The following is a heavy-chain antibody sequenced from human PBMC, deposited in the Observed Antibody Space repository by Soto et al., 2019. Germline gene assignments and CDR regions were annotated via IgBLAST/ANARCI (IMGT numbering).Heavy chain of an antibody. Sequence: GGSLRLSCAASGFTFSVYAMSWVRQAPGKGLECVSGISGSGGSTSYADSVKGRFTISRDNSKNTLSLQMNSLRAEDTAVYYCAQSKVGATSNYFDYWGQGTLVTVSS. V-gene: IGHV3-23*01. CDR3: AQSKVGATSNYFDY. CDR1: GFTFSVYA. CDR2: ISGSGGST. J-gene: IGHJ4*02. D-gene: IGHD1-26*01.